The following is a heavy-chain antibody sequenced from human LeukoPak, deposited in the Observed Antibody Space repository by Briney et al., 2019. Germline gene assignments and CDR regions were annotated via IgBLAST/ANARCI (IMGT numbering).Heavy chain of an antibody. CDR2: IYYSGIT. J-gene: IGHJ4*02. CDR3: TRGAGWLIDY. Sequence: SETLSLTCTVSGGSISSSDYYWSWIRQPPGKGLEWIGYIYYSGITYYNPSLKSRVTISADTSKNQFSLKLNSLTTADTAVYYCTRGAGWLIDYWGQGILVTVSS. D-gene: IGHD3-16*01. CDR1: GGSISSSDYY. V-gene: IGHV4-39*07.